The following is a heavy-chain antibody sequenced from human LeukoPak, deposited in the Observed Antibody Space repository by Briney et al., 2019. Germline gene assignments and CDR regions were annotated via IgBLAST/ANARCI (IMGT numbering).Heavy chain of an antibody. V-gene: IGHV1-58*01. CDR3: AAGLKNTAMAPWYYYGMDV. J-gene: IGHJ6*04. D-gene: IGHD5-18*01. CDR1: GFTFTSSA. CDR2: IVVGSGNT. Sequence: GASVKVSCKASGFTFTSSAVQWVRQARGQRLEWIGWIVVGSGNTNYAQKYQERVTITRDMSTSTAYMELSSLRSEDTAVYYCAAGLKNTAMAPWYYYGMDVWGKGTTVTVSS.